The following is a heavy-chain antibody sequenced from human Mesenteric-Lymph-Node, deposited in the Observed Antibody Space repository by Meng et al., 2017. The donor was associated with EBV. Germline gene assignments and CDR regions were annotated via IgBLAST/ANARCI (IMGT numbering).Heavy chain of an antibody. CDR3: AHRPPFGELLDY. D-gene: IGHD3-10*01. CDR1: GFSLSTFWVG. Sequence: QITLKESGPTLVNPTQTLTLTCTFSGFSLSTFWVGVGWIRQPPGKALEWLAVIYWDDDERYSPSLKSRLTITKDTSKNQVVLKMTDMDPVDTATYYCAHRPPFGELLDYWGQGTLVTVSS. CDR2: IYWDDDE. J-gene: IGHJ4*02. V-gene: IGHV2-5*02.